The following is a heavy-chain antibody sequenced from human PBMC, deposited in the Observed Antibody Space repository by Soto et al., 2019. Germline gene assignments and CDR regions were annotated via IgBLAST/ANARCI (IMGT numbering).Heavy chain of an antibody. J-gene: IGHJ4*02. CDR2: SSYNGGT. V-gene: IGHV4-39*01. D-gene: IGHD3-10*01. CDR1: TDPSSFTNSY. CDR3: AGHRLEVVWRGFDF. Sequence: PSETLSLTCTVSTDPSSFTNSYWGWIRQPPGKGLQWFGSSSYNGGTFYNPSLMGRVGISFPSYNKQSSLQLTSVTAEHTAVYFCAGHRLEVVWRGFDFWGQGSPDTVSS.